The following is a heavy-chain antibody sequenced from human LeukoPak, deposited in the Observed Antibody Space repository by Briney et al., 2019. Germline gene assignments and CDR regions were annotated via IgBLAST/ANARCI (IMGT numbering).Heavy chain of an antibody. V-gene: IGHV3-30*04. CDR2: ISYYGSNK. J-gene: IGHJ6*02. Sequence: GGSLRLSCAASGFTFSSYAMHWVRQAPGTGLEWVAVISYYGSNKYYADSVKGRFTISRDNSKNTLYLQKNSLKAEDTAVYYCARDLIDAVVVPAAKGDYYYYGLDVWGQGTTVTVSS. CDR3: ARDLIDAVVVPAAKGDYYYYGLDV. D-gene: IGHD2-2*01. CDR1: GFTFSSYA.